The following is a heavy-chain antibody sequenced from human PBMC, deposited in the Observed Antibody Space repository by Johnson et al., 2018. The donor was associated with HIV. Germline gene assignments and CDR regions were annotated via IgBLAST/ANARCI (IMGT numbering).Heavy chain of an antibody. V-gene: IGHV3-20*01. CDR2: SSWNGGRT. D-gene: IGHD3/OR15-3a*01. CDR3: AREGWILDRNDAFDI. J-gene: IGHJ3*02. CDR1: EFTFGDFG. Sequence: VQLVESGGRVVWPGGSLRLTCAASEFTFGDFGMSWVRQGPGKGLEWVSGSSWNGGRTSYADSVKGRFIISRDNAKNTLYLQMNSLRAEDTAVYDCAREGWILDRNDAFDIWGQGTMVTVSS.